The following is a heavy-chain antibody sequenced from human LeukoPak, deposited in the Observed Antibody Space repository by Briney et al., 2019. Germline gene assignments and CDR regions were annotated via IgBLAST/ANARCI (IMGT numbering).Heavy chain of an antibody. CDR2: INPNSGGT. Sequence: RASVKVSCKASGYTFTGYYMHWVRQAPGQGLEWMGWINPNSGGTNYAQKFQGRVTMTTDTSTRTAYMELRSLRSDDTAVYYCARDLRAFRDGYKNSNYYLDYWGQGTLVTVSS. D-gene: IGHD5-24*01. J-gene: IGHJ4*02. CDR1: GYTFTGYY. V-gene: IGHV1-2*02. CDR3: ARDLRAFRDGYKNSNYYLDY.